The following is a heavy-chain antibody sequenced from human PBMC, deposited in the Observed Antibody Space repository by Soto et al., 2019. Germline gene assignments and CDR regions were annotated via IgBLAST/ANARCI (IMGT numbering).Heavy chain of an antibody. Sequence: AGGSLRLSCAASGFTVISNYMSWVRQAPGKGLEWVGFIRSKAYGGTTEYAASVKGRFTISRDDSKSIAYLQMNSLKTEDTAVYYCTRDPIEKYQLLIRDYYYYYGMDVWGQGTTVSVSS. CDR2: IRSKAYGGTT. D-gene: IGHD2-2*01. V-gene: IGHV3-49*04. CDR3: TRDPIEKYQLLIRDYYYYYGMDV. CDR1: GFTVISNY. J-gene: IGHJ6*02.